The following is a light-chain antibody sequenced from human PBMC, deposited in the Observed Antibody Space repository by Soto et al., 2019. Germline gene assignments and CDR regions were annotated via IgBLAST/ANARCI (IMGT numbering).Light chain of an antibody. CDR1: QSVSSSY. Sequence: IVLTQSPGTLSLSPGERATLSCRASQSVSSSYLAWYQQKPGQAPRLLIYGASSRATGILDRFSGSGSGKDFTLTISRLEPEDFAVYYCQQYGSSPPYTFGQGTKLAIK. V-gene: IGKV3-20*01. J-gene: IGKJ2*01. CDR2: GAS. CDR3: QQYGSSPPYT.